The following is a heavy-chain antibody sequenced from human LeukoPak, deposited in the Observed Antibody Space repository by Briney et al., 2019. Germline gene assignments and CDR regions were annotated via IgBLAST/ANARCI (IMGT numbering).Heavy chain of an antibody. J-gene: IGHJ4*02. D-gene: IGHD5-18*01. CDR3: AKGQGYNYGDSIDY. CDR1: GFTFNNYA. V-gene: IGHV3-23*01. CDR2: INGGGSS. Sequence: GGSLRLSCAAAGFTFNNYAMTWVRQPPGRGLEWVSVINGGGSSYYADSVKGRFTVSRDNSKNSLSLQMNGLRDEDTAVYYCAKGQGYNYGDSIDYWGQGTLVTVSS.